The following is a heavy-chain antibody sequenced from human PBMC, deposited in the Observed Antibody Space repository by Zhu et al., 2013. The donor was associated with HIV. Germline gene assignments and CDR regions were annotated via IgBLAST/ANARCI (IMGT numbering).Heavy chain of an antibody. J-gene: IGHJ3*01. CDR3: ARAASKHCGRRRCFWGTQNL. CDR2: INQSAIS. V-gene: IGHV4-34*01. Sequence: QVQLQQWGAGLLKPSETLSLTCGVYGGSVSGYYWTWIRQTPGKGLEWMGEINQSAISTYTPSLRSRLTISVDTSKNQLSLKLRSVTAADTAVYYCARAASKHCGRRRCFWGTQNLWGQGTKVTV. CDR1: GGSVSGYY. D-gene: IGHD2-21*01.